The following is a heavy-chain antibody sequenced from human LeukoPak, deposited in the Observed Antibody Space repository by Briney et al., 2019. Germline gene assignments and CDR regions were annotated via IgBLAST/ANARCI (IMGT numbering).Heavy chain of an antibody. CDR2: IIPIFGTA. Sequence: SVKVSCKASGGTFSSYAISWVRQVPGQGLEWMGRIIPIFGTANYAQKFQGRVTITTDESTSTAYMELSSLRSEDTAVYYCARGSYYDSSGYYDYFDYWGQGTLVTVSS. CDR1: GGTFSSYA. V-gene: IGHV1-69*05. D-gene: IGHD3-22*01. CDR3: ARGSYYDSSGYYDYFDY. J-gene: IGHJ4*02.